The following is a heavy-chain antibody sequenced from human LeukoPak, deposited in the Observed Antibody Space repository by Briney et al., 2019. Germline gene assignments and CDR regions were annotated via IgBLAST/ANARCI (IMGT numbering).Heavy chain of an antibody. CDR3: ARDQGGVGY. J-gene: IGHJ4*02. V-gene: IGHV3-48*01. Sequence: GGSLRLSCVASGITFSSESMNWVRQAPGKGLEGVSYISSFSGTIDYASSVKGRFPISRDTAKNSLYLQMNSLRAQDTAVYYCARDQGGVGYWGQGTLVTVSS. D-gene: IGHD3-16*01. CDR1: GITFSSES. CDR2: ISSFSGTI.